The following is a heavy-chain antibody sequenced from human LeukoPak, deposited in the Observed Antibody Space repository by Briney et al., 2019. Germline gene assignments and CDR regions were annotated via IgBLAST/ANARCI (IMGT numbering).Heavy chain of an antibody. CDR3: ARAVGSSGYYNY. CDR1: GGSFCGYY. Sequence: SETLSLTCAVYGGSFCGYYWSWVRQPPGKGLGWVGEINHSGRTNYNPSLTSRVTTSVDTPKNQFSLKLSSVTAADTAVYSGARAVGSSGYYNYWGQGTLVTVSS. D-gene: IGHD3-22*01. V-gene: IGHV4-34*01. J-gene: IGHJ4*02. CDR2: INHSGRT.